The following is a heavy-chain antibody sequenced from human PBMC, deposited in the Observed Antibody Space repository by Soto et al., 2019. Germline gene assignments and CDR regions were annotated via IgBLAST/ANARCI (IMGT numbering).Heavy chain of an antibody. J-gene: IGHJ3*02. CDR2: IYPGDSDT. V-gene: IGHV5-51*01. CDR3: ARQGYYDFWSGYPREAFDI. Sequence: GRGGNDFRSRRARERQKNRKGLECMGIIYPGDSDTRYSPSFQGQVTISADKSISTAYLQWSSLKASDTAMYYCARQGYYDFWSGYPREAFDIWGQGTMVTV. CDR1: GGNDFRSR. D-gene: IGHD3-3*01.